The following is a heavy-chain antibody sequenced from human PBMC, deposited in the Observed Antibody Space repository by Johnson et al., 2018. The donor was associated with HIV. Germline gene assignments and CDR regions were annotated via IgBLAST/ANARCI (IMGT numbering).Heavy chain of an antibody. CDR2: IRYDGSNK. CDR1: GFTFSSYG. CDR3: ARDSYNFWSGYPDAFDI. Sequence: QMQLVESGGGVVQPGGSLRLSCAASGFTFSSYGMHWVRQAPGKGLEWVAFIRYDGSNKYYVDSVKGRFTISRENSKNMLYLQMDSLRGEDTAVYYCARDSYNFWSGYPDAFDIWGQGTMVTVSS. V-gene: IGHV3-30*02. J-gene: IGHJ3*02. D-gene: IGHD3-3*01.